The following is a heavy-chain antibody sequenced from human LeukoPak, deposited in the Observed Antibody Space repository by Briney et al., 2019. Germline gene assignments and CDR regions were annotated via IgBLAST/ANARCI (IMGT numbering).Heavy chain of an antibody. J-gene: IGHJ3*02. CDR3: ARDPTVTNFHDAFDI. CDR2: IKQDGSQK. D-gene: IGHD4-17*01. CDR1: GFTFSSYW. Sequence: GGFLRLSCAASGFTFSSYWMSWVRQAPGKGLEWVATIKQDGSQKEYVDSVKGRFTISRDNAKNSLYLQMNSLRAEDTAVYYCARDPTVTNFHDAFDIWGQGTMVTVSS. V-gene: IGHV3-7*05.